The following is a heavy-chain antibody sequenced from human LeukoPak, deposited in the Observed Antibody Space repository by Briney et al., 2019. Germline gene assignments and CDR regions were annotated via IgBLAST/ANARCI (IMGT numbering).Heavy chain of an antibody. CDR2: MNPNSGNT. Sequence: GASVKVSCKASGYTFTSYDINWVRQATGQGLEWMGWMNPNSGNTGYAQKFQGRVTMTRNTSISTAHMELSSLRSEDTAVYYCARRPIYSYGLDYWGQGTLVTVSS. J-gene: IGHJ4*02. CDR1: GYTFTSYD. D-gene: IGHD5-18*01. V-gene: IGHV1-8*01. CDR3: ARRPIYSYGLDY.